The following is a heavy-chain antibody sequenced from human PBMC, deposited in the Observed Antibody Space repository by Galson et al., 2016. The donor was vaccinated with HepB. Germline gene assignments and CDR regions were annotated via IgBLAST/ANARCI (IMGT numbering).Heavy chain of an antibody. D-gene: IGHD6-19*01. CDR3: ARDAESGWYERHFFDS. J-gene: IGHJ4*02. V-gene: IGHV4-38-2*02. CDR2: IYHSGST. CDR1: GYSIRSGYY. Sequence: LSLTCAVSGYSIRSGYYWGWIRQTPGKGLEWIASIYHSGSTYYNPSLKSRVSISVDTSKNQFSLHLKSVTAADTAMYYCARDAESGWYERHFFDSWGQGTLVTVSS.